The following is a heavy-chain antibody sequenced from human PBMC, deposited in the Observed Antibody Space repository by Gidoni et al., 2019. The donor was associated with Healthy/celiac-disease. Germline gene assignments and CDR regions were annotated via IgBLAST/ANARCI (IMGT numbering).Heavy chain of an antibody. V-gene: IGHV3-9*01. Sequence: EVQLVESGGGLVQPGRSLRLSCAASGFTFDGYAMHWVRQAPGKGLEWVSGISWNSGSIGYADSVKGRFTISRDNAKNSLYLQMNSLRAEDTALYYCAKEGYYYDSSGYYGPNWFDPWGQGTLVTVSS. J-gene: IGHJ5*02. CDR1: GFTFDGYA. CDR3: AKEGYYYDSSGYYGPNWFDP. D-gene: IGHD3-22*01. CDR2: ISWNSGSI.